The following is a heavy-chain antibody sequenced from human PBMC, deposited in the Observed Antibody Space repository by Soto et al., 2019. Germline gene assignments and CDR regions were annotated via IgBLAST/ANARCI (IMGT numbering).Heavy chain of an antibody. CDR1: GGSISSSSFH. CDR3: ARQERPRTCSGGSCSGSTFDY. Sequence: PSETLSLTCTVSGGSISSSSFHWGWIRQPPGKGLEWIGSIYYSGSTDYSPSLKSRVTISVDTSQNRFSLKLSSVTAADTAAYYCARQERPRTCSGGSCSGSTFDYWGKGTLVNVS. V-gene: IGHV4-39*01. CDR2: IYYSGST. J-gene: IGHJ4*02. D-gene: IGHD2-15*01.